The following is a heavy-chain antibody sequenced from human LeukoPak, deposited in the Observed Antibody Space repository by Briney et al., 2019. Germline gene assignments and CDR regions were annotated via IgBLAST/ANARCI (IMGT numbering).Heavy chain of an antibody. Sequence: LSGGSLRLSGAASGFTLSSNEMNWVRQAPGKGLEWLSYISSSGGTIHYVDSVKGRFTISRDNAKNSLFLQMNSLRAEDTAVYYCASGVHYSSGWIDIWGQGTMVTVSS. J-gene: IGHJ3*02. CDR2: ISSSGGTI. V-gene: IGHV3-48*03. CDR3: ASGVHYSSGWIDI. CDR1: GFTLSSNE. D-gene: IGHD6-19*01.